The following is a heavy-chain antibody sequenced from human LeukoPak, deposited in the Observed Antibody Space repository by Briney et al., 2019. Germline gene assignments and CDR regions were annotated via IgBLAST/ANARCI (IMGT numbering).Heavy chain of an antibody. CDR3: ARERDDSSGYAFDY. Sequence: SETLSLTCAVYGGSFSGYYWSWIRQPPGKGLEWIGYIYYSGSTNYNPSLKSRVTISVDTSKNQFSLKLSSVTAADTAVYYCARERDDSSGYAFDYWGQGTLVTVSS. D-gene: IGHD3-22*01. V-gene: IGHV4-59*01. CDR2: IYYSGST. J-gene: IGHJ4*02. CDR1: GGSFSGYY.